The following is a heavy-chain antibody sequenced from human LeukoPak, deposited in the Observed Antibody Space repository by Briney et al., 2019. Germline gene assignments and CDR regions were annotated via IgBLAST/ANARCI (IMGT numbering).Heavy chain of an antibody. CDR3: ARDQGYYGSGLY. CDR1: GYTFTGYY. V-gene: IGHV1-2*02. Sequence: GASVKVSCKASGYTFTGYYMHWVRQAPGQGLEWMGWINPNSGGTNYAQKFQGRVTMTTDTSTSTAYMELRSLRSDDTAVYYCARDQGYYGSGLYWGQGTLVTVSS. D-gene: IGHD3-10*01. J-gene: IGHJ4*02. CDR2: INPNSGGT.